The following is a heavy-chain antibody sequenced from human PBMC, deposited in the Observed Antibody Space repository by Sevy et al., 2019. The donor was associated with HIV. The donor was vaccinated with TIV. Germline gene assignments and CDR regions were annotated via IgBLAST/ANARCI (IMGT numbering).Heavy chain of an antibody. CDR1: GYIFTNYA. D-gene: IGHD3-10*01. CDR3: AREIYFHDASSYYALEW. J-gene: IGHJ4*01. V-gene: IGHV1-18*04. Sequence: ASVKVSCEASGYIFTNYAFSWVRQAPGQGLEWMGWISNYNGKTKYSEKFQGRLTMSADTSRRTAYLELRSLTSDDTAVYYCAREIYFHDASSYYALEWWGPGTLVTVSS. CDR2: ISNYNGKT.